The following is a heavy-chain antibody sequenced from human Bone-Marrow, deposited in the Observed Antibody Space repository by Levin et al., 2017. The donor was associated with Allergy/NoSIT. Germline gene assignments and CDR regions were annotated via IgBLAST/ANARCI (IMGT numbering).Heavy chain of an antibody. J-gene: IGHJ5*02. V-gene: IGHV3-53*01. D-gene: IGHD6-13*01. Sequence: AASVKVSCVASGFTVSNNYMSWVRQPPGKGLEWVSLIYSGGSTSYADSVRGRFTISRDKSTDTLYLQMNSLRAEDTAVYYCSSNRLSAAAWGQGTLVTVSS. CDR3: SSNRLSAAA. CDR1: GFTVSNNY. CDR2: IYSGGST.